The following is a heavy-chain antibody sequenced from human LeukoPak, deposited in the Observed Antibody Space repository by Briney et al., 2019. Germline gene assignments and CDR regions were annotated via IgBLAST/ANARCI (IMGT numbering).Heavy chain of an antibody. D-gene: IGHD3-22*01. V-gene: IGHV5-51*01. Sequence: GESLKISCKGSGYSFTSYWIGWGRQMPGKGLEWMEIIYPGDSDTRYSPSFQGQVTISADKSISTAYLQWSSLKASDTAMYYCARVRVYDSSGYYLDYWGQGTLVTVSS. CDR3: ARVRVYDSSGYYLDY. CDR1: GYSFTSYW. J-gene: IGHJ4*02. CDR2: IYPGDSDT.